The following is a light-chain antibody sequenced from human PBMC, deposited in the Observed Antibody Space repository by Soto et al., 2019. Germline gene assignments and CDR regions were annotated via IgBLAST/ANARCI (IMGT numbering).Light chain of an antibody. V-gene: IGLV1-40*01. CDR3: QSHDSSLSGWV. CDR1: SSNIGAGYD. J-gene: IGLJ3*02. CDR2: GNT. Sequence: QSVLTQPPSVSGAPGQRVTISRTGSSSNIGAGYDVHWYQQLPGTAPKLLIYGNTNRPSGVPDRFSGSKSGTSASLAITGLQAEDEADYYCQSHDSSLSGWVFGGGTKVTVL.